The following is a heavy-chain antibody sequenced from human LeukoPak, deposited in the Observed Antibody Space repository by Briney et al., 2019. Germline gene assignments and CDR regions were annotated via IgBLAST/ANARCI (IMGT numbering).Heavy chain of an antibody. CDR3: ARAFLSVQLLDFDY. CDR1: GGSISSSSYY. J-gene: IGHJ4*02. Sequence: SETLSLTCTVSGGSISSSSYYWGWIRQPPGKGLEWIGSIYYSGSTYYNPSLKSRVTTSVDTSKNQFSLKLSSVTAADTAVYYCARAFLSVQLLDFDYWGQGTLVTVSS. V-gene: IGHV4-39*07. CDR2: IYYSGST. D-gene: IGHD2-2*01.